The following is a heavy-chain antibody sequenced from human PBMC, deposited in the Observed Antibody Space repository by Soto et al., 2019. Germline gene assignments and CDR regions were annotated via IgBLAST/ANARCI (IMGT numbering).Heavy chain of an antibody. CDR2: IYYSGST. J-gene: IGHJ5*02. D-gene: IGHD6-13*01. CDR3: ARHESRQQLVSAEFDP. CDR1: GGSISGSSYY. V-gene: IGHV4-39*01. Sequence: QLQLQESGPGLVKPSETLSLTCTVSGGSISGSSYYWGWIRQPPGKGLEWIGSIYYSGSTYYNPSLKSRVTMSVDTSTNQFSLKLSSVTAADTAMNYCARHESRQQLVSAEFDPWGQGTLVTVSS.